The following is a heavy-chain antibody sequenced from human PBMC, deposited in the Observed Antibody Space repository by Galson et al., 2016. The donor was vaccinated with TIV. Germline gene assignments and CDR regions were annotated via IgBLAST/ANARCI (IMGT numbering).Heavy chain of an antibody. CDR2: ISHDRSDK. CDR1: GFTFSSYD. J-gene: IGHJ4*02. Sequence: SLRLSCAASGFTFSSYDMHWVRQAPGKGLEWVAMISHDRSDKYYGDSVKGRFTISRDNSKNNLYLQMNSLTAEDTAVYYCARQWQSYYLDYWGQGTLVTVSS. V-gene: IGHV3-33*01. D-gene: IGHD6-19*01. CDR3: ARQWQSYYLDY.